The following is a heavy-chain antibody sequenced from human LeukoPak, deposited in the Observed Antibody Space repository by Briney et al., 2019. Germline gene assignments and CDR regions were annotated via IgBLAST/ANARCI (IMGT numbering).Heavy chain of an antibody. D-gene: IGHD6-19*01. V-gene: IGHV5-51*01. CDR1: GYSFTSYW. Sequence: GESLKISCKGSGYSFTSYWIGWVRHMPGKGLEWMGIIYPGVSDTRYSPSFQGQVTISADKSISTAYLQWSSLKASDTAMYYCAVTVAGTLFDYWAQGTLVTVSS. J-gene: IGHJ4*02. CDR2: IYPGVSDT. CDR3: AVTVAGTLFDY.